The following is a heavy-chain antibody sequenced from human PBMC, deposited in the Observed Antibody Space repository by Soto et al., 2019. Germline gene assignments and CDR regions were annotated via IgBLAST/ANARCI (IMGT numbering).Heavy chain of an antibody. J-gene: IGHJ6*02. V-gene: IGHV3-30*18. Sequence: GGSLRLSCAASGFTFSSYGVHWVRQAPGKGLEWVAVISYDGSNKYYADSVKGRFTISRDNSKNTLYLQMNSLRAEDTAVYYCAKDAVRVELLPSYYYYGMDVWGQGTTVTVSS. CDR3: AKDAVRVELLPSYYYYGMDV. CDR2: ISYDGSNK. CDR1: GFTFSSYG. D-gene: IGHD1-26*01.